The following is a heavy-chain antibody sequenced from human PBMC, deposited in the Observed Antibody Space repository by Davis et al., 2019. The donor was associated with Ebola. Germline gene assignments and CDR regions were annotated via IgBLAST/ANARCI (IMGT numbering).Heavy chain of an antibody. CDR1: GFIFSTYV. CDR2: LGTSADT. Sequence: GESLKISCSASGFIFSTYVMSWVRQAPGKGLEWVSTLGTSADTYYADSVKGRFTISRDNSKNTLYLQMNGLRVEDTAIYYCAKDNRNIWSEVWGQGTMLTVSS. D-gene: IGHD2/OR15-2a*01. CDR3: AKDNRNIWSEV. J-gene: IGHJ3*01. V-gene: IGHV3-23*01.